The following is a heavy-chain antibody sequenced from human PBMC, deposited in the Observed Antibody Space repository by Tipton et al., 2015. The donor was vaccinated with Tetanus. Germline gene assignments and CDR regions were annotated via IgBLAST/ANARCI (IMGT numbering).Heavy chain of an antibody. Sequence: PSLTCTVSGGSISTGGYSWNWIRQHPGKGLEWIGYIYDSGNTLYNPSLKSRATMSIDASKTPFSLKLTSVTAADTAVYYCARNHPPRGYPYGGFHSWGQGTLVTVSS. D-gene: IGHD5-12*01. J-gene: IGHJ4*02. CDR3: ARNHPPRGYPYGGFHS. CDR1: GGSISTGGYS. CDR2: IYDSGNT. V-gene: IGHV4-31*03.